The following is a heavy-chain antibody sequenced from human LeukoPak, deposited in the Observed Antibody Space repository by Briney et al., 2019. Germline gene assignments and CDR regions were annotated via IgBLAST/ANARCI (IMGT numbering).Heavy chain of an antibody. J-gene: IGHJ4*02. CDR2: IYPADSDT. CDR1: GYRFTSYW. Sequence: GESLKISFKGSGYRFTSYWIGWVRQMPGKGLEWMGIIYPADSDTRYSPSFQGQVTISADKSINTAYLQWSSLKASDTAMYYCARLRQEITGQGLFDYWGQGTLVTVSS. CDR3: ARLRQEITGQGLFDY. D-gene: IGHD1-14*01. V-gene: IGHV5-51*01.